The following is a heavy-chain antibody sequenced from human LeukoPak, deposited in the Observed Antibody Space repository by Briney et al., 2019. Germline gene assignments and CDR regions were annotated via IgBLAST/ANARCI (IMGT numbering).Heavy chain of an antibody. CDR1: GFTFSTYA. CDR2: ISGSAGNT. Sequence: PGGSLTLSCAGSGFTFSTYAMSWVRQAPGKGLEWVSAISGSAGNTYYADSVKGRFTISRDNSKNTVYLQMNSLRAEDTAVYYCARDGGNSWDYWGQGTLVTVSS. CDR3: ARDGGNSWDY. V-gene: IGHV3-23*01. J-gene: IGHJ4*02. D-gene: IGHD6-13*01.